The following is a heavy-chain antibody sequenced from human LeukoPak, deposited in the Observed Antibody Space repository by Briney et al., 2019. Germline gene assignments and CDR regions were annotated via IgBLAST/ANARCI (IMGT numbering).Heavy chain of an antibody. Sequence: SETLSLTCTVSGGSISSGSYYWSWIRQPAGEGLEWIGRIYTSGSSSYNPSLKSRVTISVDTSKNQFSLKLNSVTAADTAVYYCARDGGYEGLDYWGQGTLVTVSS. J-gene: IGHJ4*02. CDR2: IYTSGSS. D-gene: IGHD3-16*01. CDR1: GGSISSGSYY. V-gene: IGHV4-61*02. CDR3: ARDGGYEGLDY.